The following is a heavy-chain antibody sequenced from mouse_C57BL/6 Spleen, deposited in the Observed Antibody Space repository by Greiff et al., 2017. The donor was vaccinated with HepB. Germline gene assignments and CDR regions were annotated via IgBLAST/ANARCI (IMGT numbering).Heavy chain of an antibody. J-gene: IGHJ1*03. CDR2: IYPGDGDT. V-gene: IGHV1-82*01. CDR1: GYAFSSSW. CDR3: ARKNSVWYFDV. D-gene: IGHD3-1*01. Sequence: VQLQQSGPELVKPGASVKISCKASGYAFSSSWMNWVKQRPGKGLEWIGRIYPGDGDTNYNGKFKGKATLTADKSSSTAYMQLSSLTSEDSAVYFCARKNSVWYFDVWGTGTTVTVSS.